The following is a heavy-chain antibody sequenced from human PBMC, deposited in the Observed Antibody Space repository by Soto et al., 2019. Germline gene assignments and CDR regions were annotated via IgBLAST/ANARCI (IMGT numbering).Heavy chain of an antibody. Sequence: VQLVESGGGLVQPGGSLRLSCEASGFTFSSFRMYWVRQAPGKGLVWVSHINGDGSSTTYADSVKGRFTISRDNAKNTLYLQMMSLRAEDTGVYYCAKGGDYGSVHYWGQGTLVTFSS. D-gene: IGHD3-10*01. V-gene: IGHV3-74*01. J-gene: IGHJ4*02. CDR1: GFTFSSFR. CDR3: AKGGDYGSVHY. CDR2: INGDGSST.